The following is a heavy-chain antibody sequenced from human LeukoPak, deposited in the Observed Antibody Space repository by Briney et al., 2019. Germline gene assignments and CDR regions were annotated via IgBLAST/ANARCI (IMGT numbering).Heavy chain of an antibody. J-gene: IGHJ5*02. V-gene: IGHV1-3*01. D-gene: IGHD2-8*01. CDR2: INAGNGNT. CDR1: GYTFTSYA. CDR3: ARGHISYCTNGVCMSSSGSWFDP. Sequence: GASVKVSRKASGYTFTSYAMHWVRQAPGQRLEWMGWINAGNGNTKYSQKFQGRVTITRDTSASTAYMELGSLRSEDTAVYYCARGHISYCTNGVCMSSSGSWFDPWGQGTLVTVSS.